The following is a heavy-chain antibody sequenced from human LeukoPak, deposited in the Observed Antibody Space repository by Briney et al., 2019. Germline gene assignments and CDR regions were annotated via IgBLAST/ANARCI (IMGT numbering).Heavy chain of an antibody. V-gene: IGHV4-34*01. J-gene: IGHJ4*02. Sequence: SETLSLTCAVYGGSFSGYYWSWIRQPPGKGLEWIGEINHSGSTNYNPSLKSRVTISVDTSKNQLSLKLSSVTAADTAVYYCARGLGDSSSTGGDYWGQGTLVTVSS. D-gene: IGHD6-6*01. CDR3: ARGLGDSSSTGGDY. CDR1: GGSFSGYY. CDR2: INHSGST.